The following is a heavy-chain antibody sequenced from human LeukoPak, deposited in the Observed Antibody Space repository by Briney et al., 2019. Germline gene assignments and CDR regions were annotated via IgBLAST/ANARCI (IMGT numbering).Heavy chain of an antibody. V-gene: IGHV1-8*01. D-gene: IGHD6-19*01. CDR3: ARGHAAVAGIDY. Sequence: ASVKVSCKASGYTFTSYDINWVRQAPGQGLEWMGWMNPNSGNTGYAQKFQGRVTMTRNTSISTAYMELSSLRSEDTAVYYCARGHAAVAGIDYWGQGTLVTVSS. CDR2: MNPNSGNT. J-gene: IGHJ4*02. CDR1: GYTFTSYD.